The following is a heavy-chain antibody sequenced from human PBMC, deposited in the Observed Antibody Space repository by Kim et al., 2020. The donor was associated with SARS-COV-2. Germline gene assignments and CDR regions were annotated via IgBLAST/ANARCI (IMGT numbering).Heavy chain of an antibody. V-gene: IGHV1-3*01. J-gene: IGHJ5*02. CDR3: ARDSDSCSWGDNWFDP. Sequence: ASVKVSCKASGYTFSSYAMHWVRQAPGQRLEWMGWINAGNGNTKYSQKFQGRVTITRDTSASTAYMELSSLRSEDTAVYYCARDSDSCSWGDNWFDPWGQGTLVTVSS. CDR1: GYTFSSYA. D-gene: IGHD6-13*01. CDR2: INAGNGNT.